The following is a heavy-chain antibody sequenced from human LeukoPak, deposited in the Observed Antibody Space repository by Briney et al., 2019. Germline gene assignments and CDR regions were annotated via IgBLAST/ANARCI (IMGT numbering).Heavy chain of an antibody. V-gene: IGHV3-11*01. CDR3: ARTNYYDSGPHLDY. Sequence: GGSLRLSCAASGFTFSDYYMSWIRQAPGKGLEWVSYISSSGSTIYYADSVKGRFTISRDNAKNSLYLQMNSLRADDTAVYYCARTNYYDSGPHLDYWGQGTLVTVSS. D-gene: IGHD3-22*01. CDR2: ISSSGSTI. CDR1: GFTFSDYY. J-gene: IGHJ4*02.